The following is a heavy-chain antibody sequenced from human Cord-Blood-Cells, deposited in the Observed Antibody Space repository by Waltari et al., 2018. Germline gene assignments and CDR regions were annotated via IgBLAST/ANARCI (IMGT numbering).Heavy chain of an antibody. D-gene: IGHD6-6*01. V-gene: IGHV3-7*01. CDR2: RNQDGSEK. Sequence: EVQLVESGGGLVQPGGSLRLSCAACGFTFSSYWMSWVSKAPGMGLEWVANRNQDGSEKYYVDSVKGRFTISRDNAKNSLYLQMNSLRAEDTAVYYCARDKQAARDAFDIWGQGTMVTVSS. CDR3: ARDKQAARDAFDI. J-gene: IGHJ3*02. CDR1: GFTFSSYW.